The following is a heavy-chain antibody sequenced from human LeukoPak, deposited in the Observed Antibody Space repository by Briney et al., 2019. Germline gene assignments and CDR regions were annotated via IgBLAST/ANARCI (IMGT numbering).Heavy chain of an antibody. CDR2: ISYDGSNK. V-gene: IGHV3-30*03. Sequence: GGSLRLSCAASGFTFSSYGMHWVRQAPGKGLEWVAVISYDGSNKYYADSVKGRFTISRDNSKNTLYLQMNSLRADDTAVYYCAREETGTTRLIYYYYYGMDVWGQGTTVTVSS. D-gene: IGHD1-1*01. J-gene: IGHJ6*02. CDR1: GFTFSSYG. CDR3: AREETGTTRLIYYYYYGMDV.